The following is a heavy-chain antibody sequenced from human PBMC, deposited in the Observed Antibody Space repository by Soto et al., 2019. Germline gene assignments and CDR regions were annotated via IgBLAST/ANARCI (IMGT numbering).Heavy chain of an antibody. CDR1: GASISSAGYF. Sequence: QVQLQESGPGLVKPSQTLSLTCSVSGASISSAGYFWGWIRQRPGKGLEWIGYIYYSGNAYYNPSRMSRVTISIDTLNNQFFLRLTSVTVADTAVYYCARDGTVGDEGSASYRAFDLLGQGTMVTVSS. CDR2: IYYSGNA. D-gene: IGHD3-22*01. CDR3: ARDGTVGDEGSASYRAFDL. V-gene: IGHV4-31*03. J-gene: IGHJ3*01.